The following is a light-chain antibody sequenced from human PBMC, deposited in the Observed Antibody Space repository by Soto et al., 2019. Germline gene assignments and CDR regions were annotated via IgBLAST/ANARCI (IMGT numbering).Light chain of an antibody. V-gene: IGLV2-8*01. Sequence: QSVLAQPPSASGSRGQSVTVSCTGTSSDVGSENFVSWYQQRPGKAPKLLIYEVSERPSGVPDRFSGSKSGNTASLTVSGLQAEDEADYYCGSYAGSHTFVFGTGTKVTVL. CDR1: SSDVGSENF. CDR3: GSYAGSHTFV. CDR2: EVS. J-gene: IGLJ1*01.